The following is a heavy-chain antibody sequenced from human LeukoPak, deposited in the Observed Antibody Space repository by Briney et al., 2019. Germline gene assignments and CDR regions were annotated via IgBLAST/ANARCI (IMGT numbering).Heavy chain of an antibody. CDR2: IYHSGST. Sequence: SQTVSLTCAVSGGSISSGGYSWSWIRQPPGQGLEWIGYIYHSGSTYYNPSLKSRVTISVDRSKNQFSLKLSSVTAADTAVYYCARANHGFDYWGQGTLVTVSS. CDR1: GGSISSGGYS. J-gene: IGHJ4*02. D-gene: IGHD4-17*01. CDR3: ARANHGFDY. V-gene: IGHV4-30-2*01.